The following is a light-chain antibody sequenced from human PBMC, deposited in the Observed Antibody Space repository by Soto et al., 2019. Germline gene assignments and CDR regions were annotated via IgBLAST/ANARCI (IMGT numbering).Light chain of an antibody. CDR2: DAS. J-gene: IGKJ1*01. CDR1: QSISSW. V-gene: IGKV1-5*01. CDR3: QQYNSYSRT. Sequence: DIQMTQSPSTLSASVGDRVTITCRASQSISSWLAWYQQKPGKAPKLLIYDASSLESGVPSRFSGSGSGTEFNLTIRSMRPDDCATDYCQQYNSYSRTFGQGTKVEIK.